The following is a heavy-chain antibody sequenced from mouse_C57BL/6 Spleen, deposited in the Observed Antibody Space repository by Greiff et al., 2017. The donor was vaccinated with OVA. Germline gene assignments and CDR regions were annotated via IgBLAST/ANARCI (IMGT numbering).Heavy chain of an antibody. CDR2: ISSGSSTI. J-gene: IGHJ1*03. D-gene: IGHD1-1*01. V-gene: IGHV5-17*01. CDR3: AFYGSSYGNFDV. Sequence: EVQGVESGGGLVKPGGSLKLSCAASGFTFSDYGMHWVRQAPERGLEWVAYISSGSSTIYYADTVKGRFTISRDNATNTLFLQMTSLRSEDTAMYYCAFYGSSYGNFDVWGTGTTVTVSS. CDR1: GFTFSDYG.